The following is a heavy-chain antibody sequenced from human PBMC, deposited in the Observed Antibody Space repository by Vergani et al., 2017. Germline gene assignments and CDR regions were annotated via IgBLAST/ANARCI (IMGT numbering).Heavy chain of an antibody. CDR3: ARGYYYDSSGYYLDAFDI. D-gene: IGHD3-22*01. CDR2: IIPIFGTA. CDR1: GGTFSSYA. J-gene: IGHJ3*02. Sequence: QVQLVQSGAEVKKPGSSLKVSCKASGGTFSSYAISWVRQAPGQGLEWMGGIIPIFGTANYAQKFQGRVTITADESTSTAYMELSSLRSDDTAVYYCARGYYYDSSGYYLDAFDIWGQGTMVTVSS. V-gene: IGHV1-69*01.